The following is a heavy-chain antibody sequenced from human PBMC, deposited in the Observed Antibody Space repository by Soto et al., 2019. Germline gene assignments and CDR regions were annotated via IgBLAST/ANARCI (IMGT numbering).Heavy chain of an antibody. CDR1: GFTFTDFY. CDR3: AGWGGHDYNY. J-gene: IGHJ4*02. Sequence: EVQLVQSGGGLVQPGGSLRLSCVGSGFTFTDFYMNWVRQAPGKGLEWVANIRPDGSETNYVESVKGRFTTSRDNAKNSLFLEINSLRADDKAVYYCAGWGGHDYNYWGQGILVTVSS. CDR2: IRPDGSET. D-gene: IGHD4-4*01. V-gene: IGHV3-7*03.